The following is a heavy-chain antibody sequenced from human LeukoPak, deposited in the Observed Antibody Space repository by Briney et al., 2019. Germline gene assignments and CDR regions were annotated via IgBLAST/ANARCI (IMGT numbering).Heavy chain of an antibody. V-gene: IGHV3-23*01. J-gene: IGHJ6*02. Sequence: GGSLRLSCAASGFTFSSYAMSWVRQAPGKGLEWVSAISGSGGSTYYADSVKGRFTISRDNSKNTLYLQMNSLRAEDTAVYYCAKDSHKTRASRSWITRPFYYYGMDVWGQGTTVTVSS. D-gene: IGHD3-16*01. CDR1: GFTFSSYA. CDR3: AKDSHKTRASRSWITRPFYYYGMDV. CDR2: ISGSGGST.